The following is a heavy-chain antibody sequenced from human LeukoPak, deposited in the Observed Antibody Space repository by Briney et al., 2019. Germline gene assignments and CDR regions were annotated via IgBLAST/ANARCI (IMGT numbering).Heavy chain of an antibody. D-gene: IGHD3-10*01. V-gene: IGHV3-33*01. CDR1: GFTFSSYG. CDR3: ARVMVRGVRFNGMDV. CDR2: IWYDGSNK. J-gene: IGHJ6*04. Sequence: GRSLRLSCAASGFTFSSYGMHWVRQASGKGLEWVAVIWYDGSNKYYADSVKGRFTISRDNSKNTLYLQMNSLRAEDTAVYYCARVMVRGVRFNGMDVWGKGTTVTVSS.